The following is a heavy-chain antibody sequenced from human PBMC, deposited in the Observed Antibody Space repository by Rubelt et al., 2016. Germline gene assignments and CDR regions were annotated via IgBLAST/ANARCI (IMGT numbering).Heavy chain of an antibody. J-gene: IGHJ5*02. CDR1: GGSISSGGYY. CDR3: ARATRGLGSDP. Sequence: QVQLQESGPGLVKPSQTLSLTCTVSGGSISSGGYYWSWIRQHPGKGLEWIGYIYYSGRTYYNPSLQGRATISVDTSKNPFSLKLSSVTAADTAVYYCARATRGLGSDPWGQGTLVTVSS. CDR2: IYYSGRT. D-gene: IGHD2-2*01. V-gene: IGHV4-31*03.